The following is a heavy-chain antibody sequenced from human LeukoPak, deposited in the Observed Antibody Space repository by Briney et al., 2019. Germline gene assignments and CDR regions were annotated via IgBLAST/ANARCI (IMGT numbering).Heavy chain of an antibody. Sequence: PSXXLSLTCXXSXXSISSGDXYWSWIRQPPGKGLEWIAYMYYSGSTYYNPSLKSRVTMSADTSKNQLSLKLSSVTAADTAVYYCARPYYYDSRIDPWGQGILVTVSS. J-gene: IGHJ5*02. D-gene: IGHD3-22*01. CDR3: ARPYYYDSRIDP. V-gene: IGHV4-30-4*02. CDR1: XXSISSGDXY. CDR2: MYYSGST.